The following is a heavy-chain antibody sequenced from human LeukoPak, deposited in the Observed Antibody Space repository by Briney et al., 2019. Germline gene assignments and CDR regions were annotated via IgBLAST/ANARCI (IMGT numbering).Heavy chain of an antibody. CDR3: ASSYSSSWRGLFDY. CDR1: GYSFTSYW. Sequence: GESLKISCQGSGYSFTSYWIGWVRQMPGKGLEWMGIIYPGDSNTRYSPSFQGQVTISVDKSIRTAYLQWSSLKASDTAMYYCASSYSSSWRGLFDYWGQGTLVTVSS. D-gene: IGHD6-13*01. J-gene: IGHJ4*02. CDR2: IYPGDSNT. V-gene: IGHV5-51*01.